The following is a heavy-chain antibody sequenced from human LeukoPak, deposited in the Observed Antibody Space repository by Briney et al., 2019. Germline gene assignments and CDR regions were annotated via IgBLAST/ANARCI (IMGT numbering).Heavy chain of an antibody. J-gene: IGHJ4*02. V-gene: IGHV3-53*01. CDR3: ARASHVLLFDY. CDR1: GFTVSSNY. CDR2: IYSGGNT. Sequence: GGSLRPSCAASGFTVSSNYMSWVRQAPGKGLEWVSVIYSGGNTYYADSVKGRFTISRDNSKNTLYLQMNNLRAEDTAVYYCARASHVLLFDYWGQGALVTVSS. D-gene: IGHD2-15*01.